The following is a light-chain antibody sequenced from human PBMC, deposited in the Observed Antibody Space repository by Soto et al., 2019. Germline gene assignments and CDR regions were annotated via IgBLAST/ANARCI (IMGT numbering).Light chain of an antibody. CDR3: QQYNNWPPIT. Sequence: EIMMTQSPATLSVSPGERATLSCRASQSVRHNLAWYQQKPGQAPRLLIYYASTRATGIPARFSGSGSGTEFTLTSSSLQSEDFALYYCQQYNNWPPITFGQGTRLEIK. CDR1: QSVRHN. V-gene: IGKV3-15*01. CDR2: YAS. J-gene: IGKJ5*01.